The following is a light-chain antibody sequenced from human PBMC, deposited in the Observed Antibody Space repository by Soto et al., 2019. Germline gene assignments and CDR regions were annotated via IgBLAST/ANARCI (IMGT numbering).Light chain of an antibody. Sequence: QSVLTQPPSVSAAPGQKVTISCSGSSSNIGTYYVSWYQHVPGTAPKLLIYDNNERPSGIPDRFSGSKSGTSATLGITGLQTEDEADYHCGPWDSSLSAVVFGGGTKVTVL. V-gene: IGLV1-51*01. J-gene: IGLJ2*01. CDR3: GPWDSSLSAVV. CDR1: SSNIGTYY. CDR2: DNN.